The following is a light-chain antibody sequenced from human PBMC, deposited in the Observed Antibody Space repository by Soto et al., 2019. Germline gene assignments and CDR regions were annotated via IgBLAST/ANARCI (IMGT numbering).Light chain of an antibody. J-gene: IGKJ1*01. CDR2: GAS. CDR1: QSVSSSY. CDR3: QQYGSSLTWT. V-gene: IGKV3-20*01. Sequence: EIVLTQSPGTLSLSPGERATLSCRASQSVSSSYLAWNQQKPGQAPRLLIYGASSRATGIPDRFSGSGSGTDFTLTISRLEPEHFAVYYCQQYGSSLTWTFGQGTKVEIK.